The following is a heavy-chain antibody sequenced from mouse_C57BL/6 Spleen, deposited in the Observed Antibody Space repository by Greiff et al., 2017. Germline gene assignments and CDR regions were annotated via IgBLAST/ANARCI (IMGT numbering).Heavy chain of an antibody. V-gene: IGHV1-82*01. CDR3: ARKDASMDY. J-gene: IGHJ4*01. Sequence: QVQLKESGPELVKPGASVKISCKASGYAFSSSWMNWVKQRPGKGLEWIGRIYPGDGDTNYNGKFKGKATLTADKSSSTAYMQLSSLTSEDSAVYFCARKDASMDYWGQGTSVTVSS. CDR1: GYAFSSSW. CDR2: IYPGDGDT.